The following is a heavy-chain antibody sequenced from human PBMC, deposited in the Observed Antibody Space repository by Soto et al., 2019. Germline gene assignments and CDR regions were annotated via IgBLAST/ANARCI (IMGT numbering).Heavy chain of an antibody. CDR2: ISSTGRTT. CDR1: GFTFSING. V-gene: IGHV3-23*01. D-gene: IGHD6-6*01. J-gene: IGHJ4*02. CDR3: AKNGLSSSPSAIDS. Sequence: GGSLRLSCAASGFTFSINGMNWVRQAPGKGLDWASPISSTGRTTSYADSVKGRFTISRDNAKHTLFLQMNSLRAEDTAVYYCAKNGLSSSPSAIDSWGQGTMVTVSS.